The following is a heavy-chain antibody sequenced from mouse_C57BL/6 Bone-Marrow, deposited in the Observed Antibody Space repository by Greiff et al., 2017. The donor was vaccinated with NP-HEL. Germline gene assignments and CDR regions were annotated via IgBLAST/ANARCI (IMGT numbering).Heavy chain of an antibody. CDR1: GYTFTSYW. CDR2: IYPGDGDT. CDR3: ARIRFYAMDY. J-gene: IGHJ4*01. Sequence: QVQLQQPGAELVKPGASVKVSCKASGYTFTSYWMNWVKQRPGKGLEWIGQIYPGDGDTNYNGKFKGKATLTADKSSSTAYMQLSSLTSEDSAVYVCARIRFYAMDYWGQGTSVTVSS. V-gene: IGHV1-80*01.